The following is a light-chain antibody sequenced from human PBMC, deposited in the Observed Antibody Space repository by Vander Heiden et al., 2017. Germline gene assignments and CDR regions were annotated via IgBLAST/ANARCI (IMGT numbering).Light chain of an antibody. CDR3: QLCGTSPPSWT. CDR2: GAS. J-gene: IGKJ1*01. V-gene: IGKV3-20*01. Sequence: EALLTQSPGTLSLSPGERATLYCRASQSVNTSTLAWYQQKPGQAPRLLIYGASMRAAGTPDRFSGSGSGTDLTLTISRLEPEDFAVYYCQLCGTSPPSWTFGPGTKVDVK. CDR1: QSVNTST.